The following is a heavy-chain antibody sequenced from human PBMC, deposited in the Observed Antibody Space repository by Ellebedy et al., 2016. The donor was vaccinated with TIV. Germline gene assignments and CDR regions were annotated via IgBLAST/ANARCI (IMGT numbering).Heavy chain of an antibody. CDR3: ASVYDSSGSPFDY. CDR1: GYTFTSYD. Sequence: SVKVSCXASGYTFTSYDINWVRQATGQGLEWMGGIIPIFGTANYAQKFQGRVTITADESTSTAYMELSSLRSEDTAVYYCASVYDSSGSPFDYWGQGTLVTVSS. CDR2: IIPIFGTA. D-gene: IGHD3-22*01. V-gene: IGHV1-69*13. J-gene: IGHJ4*02.